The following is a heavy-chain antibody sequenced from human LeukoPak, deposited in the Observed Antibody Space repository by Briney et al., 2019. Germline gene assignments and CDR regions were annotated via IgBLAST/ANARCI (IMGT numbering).Heavy chain of an antibody. CDR2: IYYSGST. Sequence: SETLSLTCTVSGGAISSSSYYWGWIRQPPGKGLEWIGGIYYSGSTYYNPSLKSRVTISVDTSKNQFSLKLSPVTAADTAVYYFARGQKYRNGYTVTELGSGYFDYWGQGTLVTVSS. CDR3: ARGQKYRNGYTVTELGSGYFDY. J-gene: IGHJ4*02. CDR1: GGAISSSSYY. D-gene: IGHD5-18*01. V-gene: IGHV4-39*07.